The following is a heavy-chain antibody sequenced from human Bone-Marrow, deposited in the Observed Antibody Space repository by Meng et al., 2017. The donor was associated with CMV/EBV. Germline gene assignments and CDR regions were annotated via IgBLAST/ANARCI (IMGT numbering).Heavy chain of an antibody. J-gene: IGHJ6*02. D-gene: IGHD3-9*01. Sequence: ASVKVSCKASGYTFTGYYMRWVRQAPGQGLEWMGWINPNSGGTNYAQKFQGRVTMTRDTSISTAYMELSRLRSDDTAVYYCARDFLLQGFGRYFDWPRYYYGMDVWGQGTTVTVSS. CDR2: INPNSGGT. CDR3: ARDFLLQGFGRYFDWPRYYYGMDV. CDR1: GYTFTGYY. V-gene: IGHV1-2*02.